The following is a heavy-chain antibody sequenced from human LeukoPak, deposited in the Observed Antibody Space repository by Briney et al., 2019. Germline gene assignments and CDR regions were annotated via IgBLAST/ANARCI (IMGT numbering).Heavy chain of an antibody. Sequence: ASVKVSCKAFGFSLTNNYMHWVRQAPGQGLEWMGWIRVYNGDTNYAQKFKGRVTMSTDTSTNTAYMELRSLGSDDTAVYYCARGGSRVTTINILDYWGQGALVTVSS. V-gene: IGHV1-18*04. D-gene: IGHD5-24*01. CDR3: ARGGSRVTTINILDY. CDR1: GFSLTNNY. CDR2: IRVYNGDT. J-gene: IGHJ4*02.